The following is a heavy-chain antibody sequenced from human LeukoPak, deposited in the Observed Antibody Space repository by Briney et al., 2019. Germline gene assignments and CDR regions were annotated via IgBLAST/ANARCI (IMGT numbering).Heavy chain of an antibody. CDR2: IDYSGST. CDR3: ARHHLGVASTQPFDY. CDR1: GGSISSSSYY. D-gene: IGHD6-19*01. Sequence: SEILSLTCTVSGGSISSSSYYWGWIRQPPGKGLEWIGYIDYSGSTYYNPSLKSRVTISVDTSKNQFSLKLSSVTAADTAVYYCARHHLGVASTQPFDYWGQGTLVTVSS. V-gene: IGHV4-39*01. J-gene: IGHJ4*02.